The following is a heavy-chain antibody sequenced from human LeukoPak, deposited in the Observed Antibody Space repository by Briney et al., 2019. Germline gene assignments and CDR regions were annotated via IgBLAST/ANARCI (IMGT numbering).Heavy chain of an antibody. CDR3: ARRSVVIIPPFYYYYMDV. CDR2: IYTSGST. J-gene: IGHJ6*03. D-gene: IGHD3-3*01. CDR1: GGSISSGSYY. V-gene: IGHV4-61*02. Sequence: PSQTLSLTCTVSGGSISSGSYYWSWIRQPAGKGLEWIGRIYTSGSTNYNPSLKSRVTISVDTSKNQFSLKLSSVTAADTAVYYCARRSVVIIPPFYYYYMDVWGKGTTVTVSS.